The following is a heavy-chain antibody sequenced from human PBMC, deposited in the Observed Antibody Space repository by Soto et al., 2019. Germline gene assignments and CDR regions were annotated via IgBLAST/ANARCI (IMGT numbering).Heavy chain of an antibody. J-gene: IGHJ6*02. CDR1: GYTFTSYG. CDR3: ALIYCSGGSCYSNYYYGMDV. D-gene: IGHD2-15*01. V-gene: IGHV1-18*04. Sequence: ASVKVSCKASGYTFTSYGISWVRQAPGQGLEWMGWISAYNGNTNYAQKLQGRVTMTTDTSTSTAYMELRSLRSDDTAVYYCALIYCSGGSCYSNYYYGMDVWGQGTTVTVSS. CDR2: ISAYNGNT.